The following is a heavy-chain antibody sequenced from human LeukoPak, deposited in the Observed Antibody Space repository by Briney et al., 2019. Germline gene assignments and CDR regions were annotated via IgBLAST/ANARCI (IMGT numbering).Heavy chain of an antibody. CDR2: IYYSGST. CDR3: AHYRYYDSSGYRFDP. V-gene: IGHV4-59*01. D-gene: IGHD3-22*01. Sequence: PSETLSLTCTVSGGSISSYYWSWIRQPPGKGLEWIGYIYYSGSTNYNPSLKSRVTISVDTSKNQFSLKLSYVTAADTAVYYCAHYRYYDSSGYRFDPWGQGTLVTVSS. J-gene: IGHJ5*02. CDR1: GGSISSYY.